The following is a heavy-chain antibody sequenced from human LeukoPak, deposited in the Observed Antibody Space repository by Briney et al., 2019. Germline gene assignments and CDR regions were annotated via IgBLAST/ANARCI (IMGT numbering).Heavy chain of an antibody. CDR1: GGGISSGDYY. CDR3: SRDIYYYYSSGYRGEAFDI. Sequence: ALSLTCTVAGGGISSGDYYWRWIRPPRGKGVGWSGYIYYGGSTYYKPSLKSGVTIAEETSKNQFSLKLSSVTAADTAVYYFSRDIYYYYSSGYRGEAFDIWGQGTMVTVSS. CDR2: IYYGGST. J-gene: IGHJ3*02. D-gene: IGHD3-22*01. V-gene: IGHV4-30-4*01.